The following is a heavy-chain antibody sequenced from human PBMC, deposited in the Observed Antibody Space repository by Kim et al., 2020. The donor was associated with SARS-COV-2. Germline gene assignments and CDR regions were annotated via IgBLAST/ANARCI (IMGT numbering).Heavy chain of an antibody. CDR3: ARDLGIAAAGDEYFQH. D-gene: IGHD6-13*01. Sequence: GGSLRLSCAASGFTFSSYGMHWVRQAPGKGLEWVAVIWYDGSNKYYADSVKGRFTISRDNSKNTLYLQMNSLRAEDTAVYYCARDLGIAAAGDEYFQHWGQGTLVTVSS. CDR2: IWYDGSNK. J-gene: IGHJ1*01. V-gene: IGHV3-33*01. CDR1: GFTFSSYG.